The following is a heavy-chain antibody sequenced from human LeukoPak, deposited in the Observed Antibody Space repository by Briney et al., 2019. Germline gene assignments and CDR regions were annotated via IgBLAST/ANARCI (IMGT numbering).Heavy chain of an antibody. CDR1: GFTFSRHG. Sequence: GGSLRLSCVASGFTFSRHGMNWVRQAPGKGLEWVSAISGSGGSTYYADSVKGRFTISRDNSKNTLYLQMNSLRAEDTAVYYCAKDGGYYYGSDVFDIRGQGTMVTVSS. CDR3: AKDGGYYYGSDVFDI. V-gene: IGHV3-23*01. J-gene: IGHJ3*02. CDR2: ISGSGGST. D-gene: IGHD3-10*01.